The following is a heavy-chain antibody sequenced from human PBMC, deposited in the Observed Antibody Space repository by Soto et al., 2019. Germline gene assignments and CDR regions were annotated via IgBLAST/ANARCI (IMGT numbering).Heavy chain of an antibody. J-gene: IGHJ6*02. CDR1: GGSFSGYY. V-gene: IGHV4-34*01. CDR2: INHSGST. CDR3: ATEAEQHPYYYYYFGMDV. D-gene: IGHD6-13*01. Sequence: SETLSLTCAVYGGSFSGYYWSWIRQPPGKGLEWIGEINHSGSTNYNPSLKSRVTISVDTSKNQFSLKLSSVTAADTAVYYCATEAEQHPYYYYYFGMDVWGQGTTVTVSS.